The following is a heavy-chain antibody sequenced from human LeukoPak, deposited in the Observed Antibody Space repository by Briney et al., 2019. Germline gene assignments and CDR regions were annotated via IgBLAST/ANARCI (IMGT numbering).Heavy chain of an antibody. V-gene: IGHV1-18*01. CDR1: GYTFASYG. D-gene: IGHD2-2*01. Sequence: ASVKVSCKASGYTFASYGISWVRRAPGQGLEWKGWISAYNGNTNYAQKLQGRVTMTTDTSTSTAYMELRSLRSDDTAVYYCARDCSSTSCFYVFDYWGQGTLVTVSS. CDR2: ISAYNGNT. J-gene: IGHJ4*02. CDR3: ARDCSSTSCFYVFDY.